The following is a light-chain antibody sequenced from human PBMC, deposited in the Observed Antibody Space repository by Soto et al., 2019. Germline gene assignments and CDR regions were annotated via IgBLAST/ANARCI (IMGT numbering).Light chain of an antibody. CDR3: RSSADSNNFYV. J-gene: IGLJ1*01. CDR2: EVS. Sequence: QSALTQPPSASGSPGQSVTITCTGTSSDVGGSNYASWYQQHPRKDPKLMISEVSKRPSGVPDRFSGSKSGNTASLTVTGLQTDDEADYYCRSSADSNNFYVFGTGTKLTVL. CDR1: SSDVGGSNY. V-gene: IGLV2-8*01.